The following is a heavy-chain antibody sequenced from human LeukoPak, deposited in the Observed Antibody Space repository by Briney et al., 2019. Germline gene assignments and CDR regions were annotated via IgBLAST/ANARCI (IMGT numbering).Heavy chain of an antibody. V-gene: IGHV3-7*01. Sequence: GGSLRLSCAASGFTLNTYTMNWVRQAPGKGLEWVANIKQDGSEKYYVDSVKGRFTISRDNAKNSLYLQMNSLRAEDTAVYYCARGGLPSDYYYYYMDVWGKGTTVTVSS. CDR1: GFTLNTYT. J-gene: IGHJ6*03. CDR2: IKQDGSEK. CDR3: ARGGLPSDYYYYYMDV. D-gene: IGHD4-11*01.